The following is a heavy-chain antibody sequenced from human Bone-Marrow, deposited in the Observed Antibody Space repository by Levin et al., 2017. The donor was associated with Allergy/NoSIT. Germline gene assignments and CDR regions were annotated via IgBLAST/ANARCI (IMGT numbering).Heavy chain of an antibody. Sequence: GESLKISCSASGFPFSGYTMSWVRPAPGKGLEWVSAISGRGDSTFYRDSVKGQFTISRDNSRNTLYLQMNSLRAEDTAVYYCARDENDSSGDYWDYWGQGTLVTVSS. J-gene: IGHJ4*02. CDR1: GFPFSGYT. V-gene: IGHV3-23*01. CDR2: ISGRGDST. CDR3: ARDENDSSGDYWDY. D-gene: IGHD3-22*01.